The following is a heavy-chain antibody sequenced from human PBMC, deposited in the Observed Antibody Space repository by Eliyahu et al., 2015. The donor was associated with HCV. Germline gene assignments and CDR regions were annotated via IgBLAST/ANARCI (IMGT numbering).Heavy chain of an antibody. CDR1: GGXFSSYA. CDR3: ARGSMVRGVASYWYFDL. CDR2: IIPIFGTA. J-gene: IGHJ2*01. Sequence: QVQLVQSGAEVKKPGSSVKVSCKASGGXFSSYAISWVRQAPGQGLEWMGGIIPIFGTANYAQKFQGRVTITADESTSTAYMELSSLRSEDTAVYYCARGSMVRGVASYWYFDLWGRGTLVTVSS. D-gene: IGHD3-10*01. V-gene: IGHV1-69*01.